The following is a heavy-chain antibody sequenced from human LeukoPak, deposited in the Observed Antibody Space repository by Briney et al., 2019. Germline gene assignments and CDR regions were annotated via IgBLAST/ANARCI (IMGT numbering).Heavy chain of an antibody. J-gene: IGHJ4*02. V-gene: IGHV4-39*01. Sequence: SETLSLTCTVSGGSISSSSYYWGWVRQPPGKGLEWIGSIYYSGSTYYNPSLKSRVTISVDTSKNQFSLKLSSVTAADTAVYYCARSNTGTIYYFDYWGQGTLVTVSS. CDR1: GGSISSSSYY. CDR2: IYYSGST. D-gene: IGHD1-7*01. CDR3: ARSNTGTIYYFDY.